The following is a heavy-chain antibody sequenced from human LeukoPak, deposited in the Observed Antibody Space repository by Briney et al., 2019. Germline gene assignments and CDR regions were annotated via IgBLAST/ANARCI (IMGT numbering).Heavy chain of an antibody. Sequence: PGGSLRLSCSGSGFPLTSNYMSWVRRGPGKGLEGVSVIYSGGSTYYADSVKGRFTISRDNSKNTLYLQMDSLRAEDTAVYYCARSGYSSGWYVGYFDYWGQGALVTASS. CDR3: ARSGYSSGWYVGYFDY. V-gene: IGHV3-53*01. J-gene: IGHJ4*02. CDR1: GFPLTSNY. CDR2: IYSGGST. D-gene: IGHD6-19*01.